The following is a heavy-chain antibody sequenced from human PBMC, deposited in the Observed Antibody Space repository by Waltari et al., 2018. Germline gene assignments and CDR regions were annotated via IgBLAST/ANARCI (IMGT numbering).Heavy chain of an antibody. V-gene: IGHV4-4*07. CDR3: ARDYDQDWFDP. Sequence: QVQLQESGPGLVRPSETLSLTCTVSVGSVSDFYWTWIRQPAGGGLEWIGRIHISGRTDYHPSLKSRVSMSVDTSKNQFSLKLSSVTAADTAVYYCARDYDQDWFDPWGQGTLVTVSS. CDR1: VGSVSDFY. D-gene: IGHD3-22*01. J-gene: IGHJ5*02. CDR2: IHISGRT.